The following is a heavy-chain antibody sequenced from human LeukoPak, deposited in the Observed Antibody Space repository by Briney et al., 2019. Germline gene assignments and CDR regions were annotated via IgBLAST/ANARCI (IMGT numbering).Heavy chain of an antibody. Sequence: PSETLSLTCNVPGDSIRGFYWAWIRQPPGKGLEWIGYFDNSGGSNNNPALESRVIISVDTSKNQFSLKLRSLTAADTAVYYCARWNYDIWTGHRYFDYWGQGTLVIVSS. V-gene: IGHV4-59*01. D-gene: IGHD3/OR15-3a*01. CDR2: FDNSGGS. CDR3: ARWNYDIWTGHRYFDY. CDR1: GDSIRGFY. J-gene: IGHJ4*02.